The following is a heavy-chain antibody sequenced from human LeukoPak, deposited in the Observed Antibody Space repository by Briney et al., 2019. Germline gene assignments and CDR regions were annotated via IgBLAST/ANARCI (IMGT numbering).Heavy chain of an antibody. CDR1: GFTFSSYS. Sequence: GGSLRLSCAASGFTFSSYSMNWVRQAPGKGLEWVSSISSSSSYIYYADSVKGRFTISRDNAKNSLYLQMDSLRAEDTAVYYCAKDGNWNSPPYWGQGTLVTVSS. CDR2: ISSSSSYI. CDR3: AKDGNWNSPPY. J-gene: IGHJ4*02. V-gene: IGHV3-21*04. D-gene: IGHD1-7*01.